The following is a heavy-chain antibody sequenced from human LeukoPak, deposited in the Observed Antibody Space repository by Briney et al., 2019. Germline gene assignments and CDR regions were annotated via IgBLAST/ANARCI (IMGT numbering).Heavy chain of an antibody. CDR2: ISADGGST. CDR3: AKESGKFDY. V-gene: IGHV3-43*02. Sequence: GGSLRLSCVASGLNFDDSAMHWVRQAPGKGLEWVSLISADGGSTFSADSVEGRFSISRDNSKNSLYLQMNSLRSEDTAMYYCAKESGKFDYWGQGTLVAASS. CDR1: GLNFDDSA. J-gene: IGHJ4*02.